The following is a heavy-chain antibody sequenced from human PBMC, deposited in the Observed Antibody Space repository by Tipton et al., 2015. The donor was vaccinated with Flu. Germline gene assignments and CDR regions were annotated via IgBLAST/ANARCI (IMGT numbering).Heavy chain of an antibody. J-gene: IGHJ4*02. CDR3: ARGSPGFIVVVPAPLDY. CDR1: GGSISSSSYY. D-gene: IGHD2-2*01. CDR2: IYYSGST. Sequence: TLSLTCTVSGGSISSSSYYWGWIRQPPGKGLEWIGSIYYSGSTYYNPSLKSRVTISVDTSKNQFSLKLSSVTAADTAVYYCARGSPGFIVVVPAPLDYWGQGTLVTVSS. V-gene: IGHV4-39*01.